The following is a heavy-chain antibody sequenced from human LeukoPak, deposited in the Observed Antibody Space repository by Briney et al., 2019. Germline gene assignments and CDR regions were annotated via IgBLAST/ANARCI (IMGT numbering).Heavy chain of an antibody. V-gene: IGHV4-34*01. D-gene: IGHD5-24*01. CDR1: GGSFSGYY. Sequence: SETLSLTCAVYGGSFSGYYWSWIRQPPREGLEWIGEINHSGSTNYNPSLKSRVTISVDTSKNQFSLKLSSVTAADTAVYYCARGGDGYISAWGQGTLVTVSS. CDR3: ARGGDGYISA. J-gene: IGHJ4*02. CDR2: INHSGST.